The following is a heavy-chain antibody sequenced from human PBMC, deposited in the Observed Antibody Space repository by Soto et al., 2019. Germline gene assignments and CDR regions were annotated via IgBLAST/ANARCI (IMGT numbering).Heavy chain of an antibody. D-gene: IGHD3-3*01. CDR1: GGSFSGYY. Sequence: PSETLSLTCAVYGGSFSGYYWSWIRQPPGKGLEWIGEINHSGSTNYNPSLKSRVTISVDTSKNQFSLKLSSVTAADTAVYYCARGPRYYDFWSGYTNWFDPWGQGTLGTVSA. CDR3: ARGPRYYDFWSGYTNWFDP. V-gene: IGHV4-34*01. J-gene: IGHJ5*02. CDR2: INHSGST.